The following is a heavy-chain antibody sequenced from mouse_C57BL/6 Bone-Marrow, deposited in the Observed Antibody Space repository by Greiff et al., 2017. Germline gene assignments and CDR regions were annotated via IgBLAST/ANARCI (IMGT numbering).Heavy chain of an antibody. CDR1: GYTFTDHT. D-gene: IGHD1-1*01. Sequence: QVQLQQSDAELVKPGASVKISCKVSGYTFTDHTIHWMKQRPEQGLDWIGYIYPRDGSTKYNEKFKGKAPLTAYKSSSTAYMQLNSLTSEDSAVYFDAISSITTVVASHFDYWGQGTTLTVSS. V-gene: IGHV1-78*01. CDR2: IYPRDGST. J-gene: IGHJ2*01. CDR3: AISSITTVVASHFDY.